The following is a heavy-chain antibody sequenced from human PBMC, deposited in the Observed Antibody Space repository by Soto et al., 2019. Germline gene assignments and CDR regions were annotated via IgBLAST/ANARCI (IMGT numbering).Heavy chain of an antibody. D-gene: IGHD4-17*01. CDR1: GFIFSDYA. CDR3: AKERYGDGDWYFDL. J-gene: IGHJ2*01. CDR2: ISWNSGRI. V-gene: IGHV3-9*01. Sequence: EVQLVDSGGGLVQPGRSLRLSCAASGFIFSDYAMHWVRQVPGKGLEWVSGISWNSGRIGYADSVKGRFTISRDNAKDSLYLQVNSLRAEDTAMYYCAKERYGDGDWYFDLWGRGTLVTVSS.